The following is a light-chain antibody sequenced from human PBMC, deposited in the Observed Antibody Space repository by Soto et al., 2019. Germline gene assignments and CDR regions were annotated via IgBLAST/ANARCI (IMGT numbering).Light chain of an antibody. J-gene: IGLJ2*01. CDR2: EVT. Sequence: QSALTQPPSASGSPGQSVTISCTGTSSDVGSYFYVSWYQQHPGKAPKLILYEVTMRPAGVPDRFSGSKSGNTASLTVSGLQVEDDADYYCIIYSGGASVRFCGGTNLTVL. V-gene: IGLV2-8*01. CDR1: SSDVGSYFY. CDR3: IIYSGGASVR.